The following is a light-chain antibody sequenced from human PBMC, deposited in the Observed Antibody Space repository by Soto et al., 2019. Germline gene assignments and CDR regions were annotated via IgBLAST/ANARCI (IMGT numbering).Light chain of an antibody. CDR2: GNN. Sequence: QSVLTQPPSVSGAPGQTVTISCTGSSSNIGAPFDVHWYQHLPGTAPKLLIYGNNNRPSGVPDRFSASKSGTSASLAVTGLHAEDEADYYCQSYDSSLRGSVFGGGTQLTVL. CDR3: QSYDSSLRGSV. V-gene: IGLV1-40*01. CDR1: SSNIGAPFD. J-gene: IGLJ3*02.